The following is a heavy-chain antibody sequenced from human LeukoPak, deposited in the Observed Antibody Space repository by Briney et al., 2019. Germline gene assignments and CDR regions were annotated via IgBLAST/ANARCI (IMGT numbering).Heavy chain of an antibody. Sequence: PSETLSLTCTVSGGSISSSSYYWGWIRQPPGKGLEWIGYIYHSGSTNYNPSLKSRVTISVDTSKNQFSLKLSSVTAADTAVYYCARDLWYSSGRDYWGQGTLVTVSS. CDR1: GGSISSSSYY. D-gene: IGHD6-19*01. CDR2: IYHSGST. J-gene: IGHJ4*02. V-gene: IGHV4-61*05. CDR3: ARDLWYSSGRDY.